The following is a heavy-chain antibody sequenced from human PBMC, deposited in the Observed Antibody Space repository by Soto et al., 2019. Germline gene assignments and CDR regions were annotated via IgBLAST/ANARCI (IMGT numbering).Heavy chain of an antibody. V-gene: IGHV4-59*13. CDR2: MYHTGNA. J-gene: IGHJ4*02. CDR1: GGSLSGYY. Sequence: PSETLSLTCSVSGGSLSGYYWSWIRQPPGKGLEYIAYMYHTGNAKYNPSLQSRVTLSVDTSKNQFSLRLASVTAADTAVYYCARDRTSSGYYFDYYLDYWGQGTRVTVSS. D-gene: IGHD3-22*01. CDR3: ARDRTSSGYYFDYYLDY.